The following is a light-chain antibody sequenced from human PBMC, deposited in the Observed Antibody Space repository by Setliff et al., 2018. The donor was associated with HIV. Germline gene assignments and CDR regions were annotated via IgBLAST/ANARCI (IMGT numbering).Light chain of an antibody. CDR1: SSDVGSYNL. Sequence: QSVLTQPASVSGSPGQSITISCTGTSSDVGSYNLVSWYQQHPGKAPKLIIYGGNKRPSGVSTRFSGSKSGNTASLTISGLQAEDEADYYCCSFAGSSTSVFGTGTKVTVL. V-gene: IGLV2-23*01. CDR3: CSFAGSSTSV. CDR2: GGN. J-gene: IGLJ1*01.